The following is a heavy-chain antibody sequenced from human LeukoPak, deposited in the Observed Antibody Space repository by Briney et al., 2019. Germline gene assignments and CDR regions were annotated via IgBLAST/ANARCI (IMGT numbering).Heavy chain of an antibody. CDR3: ARVVRAGTRGDY. D-gene: IGHD1-1*01. J-gene: IGHJ4*02. CDR2: INHSGST. V-gene: IGHV4-34*01. CDR1: GGSFSGYY. Sequence: SETLSLTCAVYGGSFSGYYWSWIRQPPGKGLEWIGEINHSGSTNYNPSLKSRVTISVDTSKNQFSLKLSSVTAADTAVYYCARVVRAGTRGDYWGQGTLVTVSS.